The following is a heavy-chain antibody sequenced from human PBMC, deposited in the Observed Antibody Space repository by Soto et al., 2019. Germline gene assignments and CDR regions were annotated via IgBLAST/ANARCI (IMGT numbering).Heavy chain of an antibody. J-gene: IGHJ5*01. V-gene: IGHV1-18*04. Sequence: GASVKVSCNASGYDFIGHGISWVRQAPGQGLEWMGWINSYNGDTKYAQKYQDRVSLTKERSTRTAYMQLRSLTSDDTAVYYCARDQWLKVPAVVGDRFDSWGQGTLVTVSS. CDR1: GYDFIGHG. CDR3: ARDQWLKVPAVVGDRFDS. CDR2: INSYNGDT. D-gene: IGHD3-16*01.